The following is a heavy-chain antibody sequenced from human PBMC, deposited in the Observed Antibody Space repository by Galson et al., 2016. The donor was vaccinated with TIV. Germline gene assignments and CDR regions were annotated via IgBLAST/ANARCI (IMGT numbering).Heavy chain of an antibody. V-gene: IGHV1-69*13. CDR1: GDTFTSYP. CDR3: AKDRNTALDTYYYYYGMDA. J-gene: IGHJ6*02. CDR2: IVPLFRTT. D-gene: IGHD5-18*01. Sequence: SVKVSCKASGDTFTSYPFNWVRQAPGQGLEWMGGIVPLFRTTNYAQKFQGRVTFTADESSSTAYMEVSRLTSDDTAVYYCAKDRNTALDTYYYYYGMDAWGQGTTVTVAS.